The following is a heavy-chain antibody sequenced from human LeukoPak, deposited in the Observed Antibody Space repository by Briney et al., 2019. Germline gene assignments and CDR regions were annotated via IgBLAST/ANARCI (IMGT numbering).Heavy chain of an antibody. V-gene: IGHV1-8*01. CDR2: MNPNSGNT. J-gene: IGHJ6*02. Sequence: ASVKVSCKASGYTFTSYDINWVRQATGQGLEWMGWMNPNSGNTGYAQKFQGRVTMTRNTSISTAYMELSSLRSEDTAVYYCARASLARGAPYYYGMDVWGQGTTVTVSS. CDR3: ARASLARGAPYYYGMDV. CDR1: GYTFTSYD. D-gene: IGHD5/OR15-5a*01.